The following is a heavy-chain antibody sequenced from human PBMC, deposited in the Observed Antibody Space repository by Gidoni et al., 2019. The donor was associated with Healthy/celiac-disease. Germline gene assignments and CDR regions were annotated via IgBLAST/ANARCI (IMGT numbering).Heavy chain of an antibody. J-gene: IGHJ6*02. V-gene: IGHV4-39*07. D-gene: IGHD3-10*01. Sequence: QLQLQESGPGLVKPSETLSLTCTVSGGSISSSSYYWGWIRQPPGKGLEWIGSIYYSGSTYYNPSLKSRVTISVDTSKNQFSLKLSSVTAADTAVYYCARDSVLRLPPSFGMDVWGQGTTVTVSS. CDR3: ARDSVLRLPPSFGMDV. CDR2: IYYSGST. CDR1: GGSISSSSYY.